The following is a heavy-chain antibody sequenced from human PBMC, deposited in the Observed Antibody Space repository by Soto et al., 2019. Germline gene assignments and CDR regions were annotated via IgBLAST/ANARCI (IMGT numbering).Heavy chain of an antibody. D-gene: IGHD2-2*01. Sequence: GGSLRLSCAASGFTFSSYAMHWVRQALGKGLEYVSAISSNGGSTYYANSVKGRLTISRDNSKNTLYLQMNSLRAEDTAVYYCARGAAMYYYYGMDVWGQGTTVTVSS. CDR1: GFTFSSYA. J-gene: IGHJ6*02. CDR3: ARGAAMYYYYGMDV. V-gene: IGHV3-64*01. CDR2: ISSNGGST.